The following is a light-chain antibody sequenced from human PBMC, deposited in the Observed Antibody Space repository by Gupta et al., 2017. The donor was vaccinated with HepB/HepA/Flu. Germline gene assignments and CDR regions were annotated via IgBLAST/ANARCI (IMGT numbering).Light chain of an antibody. V-gene: IGKV3-20*01. J-gene: IGKJ1*01. CDR2: GAS. Sequence: EIVLMQSPGTLSLSPGERATLSCRASQSVSSGFLAWYQQKPGQAPRLLIYGASSRATGIPDRFSGSGSGTDFTLTISRLEPEDFAVYYCQQYDSSPRTFGQGTKVEVK. CDR3: QQYDSSPRT. CDR1: QSVSSGF.